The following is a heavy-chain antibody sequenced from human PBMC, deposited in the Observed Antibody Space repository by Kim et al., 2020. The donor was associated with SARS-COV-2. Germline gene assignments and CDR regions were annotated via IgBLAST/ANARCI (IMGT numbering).Heavy chain of an antibody. V-gene: IGHV4-59*01. Sequence: NYHPSLKGRVRIHLDTSKNKLSLRLTSVTAADTAMYYCARDRSGMDVWGQGTTVTVSS. CDR3: ARDRSGMDV. J-gene: IGHJ6*02.